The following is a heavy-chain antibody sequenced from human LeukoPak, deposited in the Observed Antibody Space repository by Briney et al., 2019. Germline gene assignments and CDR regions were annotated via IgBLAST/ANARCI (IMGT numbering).Heavy chain of an antibody. D-gene: IGHD1-26*01. V-gene: IGHV3-30-3*01. CDR2: ISYDGSNK. J-gene: IGHJ4*02. CDR3: AGDSGSYYYFDY. CDR1: GFTFSSYA. Sequence: GGSLRLSCAASGFTFSSYAMHWVRQAPGKGLEWVAVISYDGSNKYYADCVKGRFTISRDNSKNTLYLQMNSLRAEDTAVYYCAGDSGSYYYFDYWGQGTLVTVSS.